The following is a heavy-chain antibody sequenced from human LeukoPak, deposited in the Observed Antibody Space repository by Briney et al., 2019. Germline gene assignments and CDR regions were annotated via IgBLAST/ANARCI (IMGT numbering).Heavy chain of an antibody. CDR3: VREAGYCTAASCSKTNWFDP. J-gene: IGHJ5*02. D-gene: IGHD2-8*02. V-gene: IGHV3-23*05. Sequence: GGSLRLSCVASGFVFSSHAMSWVRQAPGKGLEWVSSISNGYYYADSVKGRFTISRENSKKTVYLKMSSLRAEDTDVYLCVREAGYCTAASCSKTNWFDPWGQGTLVTVSS. CDR1: GFVFSSHA. CDR2: ISNGY.